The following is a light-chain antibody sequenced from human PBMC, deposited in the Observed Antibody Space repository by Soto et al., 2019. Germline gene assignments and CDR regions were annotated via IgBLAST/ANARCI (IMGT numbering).Light chain of an antibody. J-gene: IGKJ1*01. CDR3: QKYNMAPWT. Sequence: DIQMTQSPFSLSASVGDRVTITCRASEGMSNYLAWYQQKPGKVPKLLIYAASTLQSGVPSRFSGGGSGTDVTLTISSLQPEDVATYYCQKYNMAPWTFGQGTKVEIK. V-gene: IGKV1-27*01. CDR2: AAS. CDR1: EGMSNY.